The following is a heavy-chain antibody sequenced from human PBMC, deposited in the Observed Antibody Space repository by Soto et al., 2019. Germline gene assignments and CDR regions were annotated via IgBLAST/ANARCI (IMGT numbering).Heavy chain of an antibody. CDR2: VYYTGST. CDR1: GDSISTFY. D-gene: IGHD3-22*01. V-gene: IGHV4-59*01. Sequence: WETLSLTCTVSGDSISTFYWGWMRQSPGKELEWIGYVYYTGSTNYNPSLKSRVTISVDRSKNQFSLKLTSANAADTAVYYCVRGRTVRNYADDSSDYFYFFDYWGQGTQVTVSS. J-gene: IGHJ4*02. CDR3: VRGRTVRNYADDSSDYFYFFDY.